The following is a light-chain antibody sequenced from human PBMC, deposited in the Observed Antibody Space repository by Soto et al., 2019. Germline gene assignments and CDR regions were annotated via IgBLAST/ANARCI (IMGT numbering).Light chain of an antibody. CDR3: QHYESYPYT. CDR2: QAS. V-gene: IGKV1-5*03. Sequence: DIQMTQSPSTLSASVGDRVTITCRASESISGWLAWYQQKPGKAPKLLLYQASTLQSGVPSRFSGSGSGTEFFLTISSLQPDDFAVYFCQHYESYPYTFGQGTKLEIK. CDR1: ESISGW. J-gene: IGKJ2*01.